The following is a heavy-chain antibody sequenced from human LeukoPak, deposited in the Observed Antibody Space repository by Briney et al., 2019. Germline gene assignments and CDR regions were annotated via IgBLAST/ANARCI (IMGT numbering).Heavy chain of an antibody. J-gene: IGHJ4*02. D-gene: IGHD1-1*01. V-gene: IGHV1-8*01. Sequence: ASVKVSCKASGYTLTSYDINWVRQATGQGLEWMGWMNPNGGNTGYAQKFQGRVTMTRNTSISTAYMELSSLRSEDTAVYYCARGRDWTDVGVDYWGQGTLVTVSS. CDR2: MNPNGGNT. CDR1: GYTLTSYD. CDR3: ARGRDWTDVGVDY.